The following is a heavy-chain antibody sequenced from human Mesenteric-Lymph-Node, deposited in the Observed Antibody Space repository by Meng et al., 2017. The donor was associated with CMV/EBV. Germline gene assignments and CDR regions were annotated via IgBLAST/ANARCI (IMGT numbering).Heavy chain of an antibody. J-gene: IGHJ4*02. CDR1: GFTFSSYA. CDR2: ISSGGDAT. V-gene: IGHV3-23*01. D-gene: IGHD3-22*01. CDR3: ARPTYYSDGGDYYY. Sequence: GESLKISCAASGFTFSSYAMIWVRQAPGKGLEWVSTISSGGDATYYADSVKGRFTISRDNSRNTLYLHMNSLRAEDTAVFYCARPTYYSDGGDYYYWGQGTLVTVSS.